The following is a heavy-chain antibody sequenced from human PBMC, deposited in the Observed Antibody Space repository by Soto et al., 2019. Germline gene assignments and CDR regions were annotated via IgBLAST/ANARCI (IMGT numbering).Heavy chain of an antibody. Sequence: SVKVSCKASGGTFSSYAISWVRQAPGQGLEWMGGIIPIFGTANCAQKFQGRVTITADESTSTAYMELSSLRSEDTAVYYCARNYGYSYGYDAFDIWGQGTTVTVSS. CDR3: ARNYGYSYGYDAFDI. CDR1: GGTFSSYA. J-gene: IGHJ3*02. D-gene: IGHD5-18*01. V-gene: IGHV1-69*13. CDR2: IIPIFGTA.